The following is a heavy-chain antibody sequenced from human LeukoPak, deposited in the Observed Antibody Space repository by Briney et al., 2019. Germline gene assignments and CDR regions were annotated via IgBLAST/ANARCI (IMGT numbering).Heavy chain of an antibody. Sequence: GGALRLSCAASGFTLKIYLMHWVRQAPGKGLEWLSVISHDGSDKNNADSVKGRFIISRDNSKNTIYLQLNSLRPEDTAMYYCAREGVQTTVDAFDIWGLGTMVIVSS. J-gene: IGHJ3*02. V-gene: IGHV3-30*04. CDR2: ISHDGSDK. CDR1: GFTLKIYL. CDR3: AREGVQTTVDAFDI. D-gene: IGHD4-17*01.